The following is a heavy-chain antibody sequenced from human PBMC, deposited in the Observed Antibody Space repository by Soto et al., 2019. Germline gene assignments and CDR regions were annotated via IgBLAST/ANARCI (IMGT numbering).Heavy chain of an antibody. Sequence: HPGGSLRLSCAASGFTFSSYGMHWVRQAPGKGLEWVAVIWYDGSNKYYADSVKGRFTISRDNSKNTLYLQMNSLRAEDTAVYYCARDRYYGSGSYYNKESWFDPWGQGTLVTVSS. D-gene: IGHD3-10*01. CDR1: GFTFSSYG. CDR2: IWYDGSNK. V-gene: IGHV3-33*01. CDR3: ARDRYYGSGSYYNKESWFDP. J-gene: IGHJ5*02.